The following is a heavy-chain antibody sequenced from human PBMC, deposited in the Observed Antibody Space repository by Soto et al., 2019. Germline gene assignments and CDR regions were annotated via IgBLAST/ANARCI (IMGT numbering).Heavy chain of an antibody. CDR1: GGSFSGYY. J-gene: IGHJ6*02. CDR3: ARGLRQLGYCSGGSCYGRGYYYGMDV. V-gene: IGHV4-34*01. D-gene: IGHD2-15*01. CDR2: INHSGST. Sequence: QVQLQQWGAGLLKPSETLSLTCAVYGGSFSGYYWSWIRQPPGKGLEWIGEINHSGSTNYNPSLTSRVTISVDTSKTQCSLKLSSVTAADTAVYYCARGLRQLGYCSGGSCYGRGYYYGMDVWGQGTTVTVSS.